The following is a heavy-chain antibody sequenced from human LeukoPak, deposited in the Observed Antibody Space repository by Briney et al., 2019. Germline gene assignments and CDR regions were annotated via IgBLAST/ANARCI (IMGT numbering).Heavy chain of an antibody. D-gene: IGHD6-13*01. CDR1: GGSISSGYY. Sequence: SETLSLTCTVSGGSISSGYYWGWIRQPPGQGLEWIGTIYHSGSTYYNPSLKSRVTISVDTSKNQFSLKLSSVTAADTAVYYCARVGSKMAYSFSWPNWFDPWGQGTLVTVSS. CDR2: IYHSGST. CDR3: ARVGSKMAYSFSWPNWFDP. J-gene: IGHJ5*02. V-gene: IGHV4-38-2*02.